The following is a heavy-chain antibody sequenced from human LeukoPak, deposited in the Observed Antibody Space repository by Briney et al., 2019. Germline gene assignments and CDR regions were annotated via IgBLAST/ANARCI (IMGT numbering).Heavy chain of an antibody. V-gene: IGHV4-39*07. CDR3: ARDKDGVVIFH. D-gene: IGHD3-3*01. CDR1: GVSISSVTSATYY. CDR2: IYYTGST. Sequence: PSETLSLTCTVSGVSISSVTSATYYWGWIRQPPGKGLEWIGNIYYTGSTFYNPSLKSRVTISVDTSKNQFSLKLSSVTAADTAVYYCARDKDGVVIFHWGQGTLVTVSS. J-gene: IGHJ4*02.